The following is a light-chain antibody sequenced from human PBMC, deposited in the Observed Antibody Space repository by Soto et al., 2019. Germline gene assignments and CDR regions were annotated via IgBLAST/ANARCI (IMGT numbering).Light chain of an antibody. V-gene: IGKV3-20*01. CDR2: GAS. CDR1: QSVGSSY. J-gene: IGKJ4*01. CDR3: QQFGTSPLT. Sequence: EIVLTQSPGTLSLSPGERATLSCRASQSVGSSYLAWYQQKPGQAPRLLIYGASIRATGIPDRFSGSGSGTDFTLTVSRLEREDFAVYYCQQFGTSPLTLGGGTKVDIK.